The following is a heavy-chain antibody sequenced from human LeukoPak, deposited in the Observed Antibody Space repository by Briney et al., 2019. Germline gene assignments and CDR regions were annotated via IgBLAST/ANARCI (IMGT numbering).Heavy chain of an antibody. J-gene: IGHJ4*02. CDR3: ARENGYKVFDY. D-gene: IGHD5-24*01. V-gene: IGHV3-53*01. CDR2: IYSGGYT. Sequence: GGSLRLSCSASGFTVSSSYMILVRQAPGEGLERVSVIYSGGYTYYADSVKGRFTISRDHSKNTLYLQMDSLRAEDTAVYYCARENGYKVFDYWGQGTLVTVSS. CDR1: GFTVSSSY.